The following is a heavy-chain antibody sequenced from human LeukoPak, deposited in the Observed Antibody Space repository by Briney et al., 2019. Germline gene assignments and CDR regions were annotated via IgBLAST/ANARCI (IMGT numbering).Heavy chain of an antibody. Sequence: PGGSLRLSCAASGFTFSTYWMTWVRQAPGEGLEWVANIKQAGSEKYYVDSVKGRFTISRDNSKNTLYLQMNSLRAEDTAVYYCAKTSLSWSGYYLGDYYYYYMDVWGKGTTVTVSS. CDR1: GFTFSTYW. V-gene: IGHV3-7*01. CDR3: AKTSLSWSGYYLGDYYYYYMDV. CDR2: IKQAGSEK. D-gene: IGHD3-3*01. J-gene: IGHJ6*03.